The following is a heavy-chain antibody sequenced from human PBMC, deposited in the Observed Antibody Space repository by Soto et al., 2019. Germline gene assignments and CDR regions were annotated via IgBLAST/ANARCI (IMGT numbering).Heavy chain of an antibody. CDR3: GRDYGDTGYIDI. Sequence: TLSVNCAISGASVSSYRAAWSWIRQSPSRGLAWLGRTFYRSKWKNDYAGPVKSRGTISPDTSKKHFPLQMNSVTPEETAVHYCGRDYGDTGYIDILGQGTMVTVSS. J-gene: IGHJ3*02. D-gene: IGHD5-12*01. V-gene: IGHV6-1*01. CDR2: TFYRSKWKN. CDR1: GASVSSYRAA.